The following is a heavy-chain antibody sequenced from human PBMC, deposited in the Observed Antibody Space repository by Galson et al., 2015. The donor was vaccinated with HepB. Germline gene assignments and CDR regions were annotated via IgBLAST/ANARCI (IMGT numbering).Heavy chain of an antibody. J-gene: IGHJ4*02. D-gene: IGHD2-2*02. CDR3: ATVSYQLLYRALGY. CDR2: ISAYNGNT. CDR1: GYTFTSYG. V-gene: IGHV1-18*04. Sequence: SVKVSCKASGYTFTSYGISWVRQAPGQGLEWMGWISAYNGNTNYAQKLQGRVTMTTDTSTSTAYMELSSLRSEDTAVYYCATVSYQLLYRALGYWGQGTLVTVSS.